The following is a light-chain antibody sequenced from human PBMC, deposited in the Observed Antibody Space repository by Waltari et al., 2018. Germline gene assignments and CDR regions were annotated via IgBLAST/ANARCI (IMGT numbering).Light chain of an antibody. V-gene: IGLV2-14*01. J-gene: IGLJ3*02. CDR1: SSDVGFYDF. CDR3: SSYTRRSYWV. Sequence: QSALTQPASVSGSPGQSITISCTGTSSDVGFYDFVSWFQQHPGKAPKVMIFKVNKRPSGVCSPFSGSKSANTASLTISGLQAEDEADYYCSSYTRRSYWVFGGGTQLTVL. CDR2: KVN.